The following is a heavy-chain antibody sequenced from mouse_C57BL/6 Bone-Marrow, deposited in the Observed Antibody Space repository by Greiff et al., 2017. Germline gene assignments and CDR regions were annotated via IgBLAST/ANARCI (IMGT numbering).Heavy chain of an antibody. CDR1: GFTFSNYW. Sequence: EVKVEESGGGLVQPGGSMKLSCVASGFTFSNYWMNWVRQSPEKGLEWVAQIRLKSDNYATHYAESVKGRFTISRDDSKSSVYLQMNNLRAEDTGIYYCTVHWYFDVWGTGTTVTVSS. CDR2: IRLKSDNYAT. J-gene: IGHJ1*03. CDR3: TVHWYFDV. V-gene: IGHV6-3*01.